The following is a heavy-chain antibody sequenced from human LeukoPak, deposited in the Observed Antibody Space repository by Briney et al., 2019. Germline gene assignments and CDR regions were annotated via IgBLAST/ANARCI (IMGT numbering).Heavy chain of an antibody. V-gene: IGHV3-48*01. CDR1: GFTFSSHD. J-gene: IGHJ4*02. CDR2: ISSSSGTI. CDR3: ARSRYDSYGYFFCDY. Sequence: PGGSLRLSCAASGFTFSSHDMNWVRQAPGKGLEWVSHISSSSGTIYYVDPVKGRFTISRDNAKNSLFLQMNSLRAEDTAVYFCARSRYDSYGYFFCDYWGQGTLVTVSS. D-gene: IGHD5-18*01.